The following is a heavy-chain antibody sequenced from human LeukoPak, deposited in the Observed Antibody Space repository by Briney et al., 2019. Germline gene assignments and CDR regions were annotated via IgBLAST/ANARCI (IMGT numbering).Heavy chain of an antibody. J-gene: IGHJ4*02. Sequence: SGGSLRLSCAASGFTFSSYGMHWVRQAPGKGLEWVAFIRYDGSNKYYADSVKGRFTISRDNSKNTLYLQMNSLRAEDTAVYYCAREMISYYYDSSDWWGQGTLVTVSS. CDR3: AREMISYYYDSSDW. D-gene: IGHD3-22*01. V-gene: IGHV3-30*02. CDR1: GFTFSSYG. CDR2: IRYDGSNK.